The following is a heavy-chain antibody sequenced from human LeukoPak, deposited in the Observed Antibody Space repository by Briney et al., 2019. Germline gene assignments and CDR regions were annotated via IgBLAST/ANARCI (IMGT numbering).Heavy chain of an antibody. CDR2: IYHSGST. CDR3: ARDILGYYQY. D-gene: IGHD3-22*01. J-gene: IGHJ4*02. V-gene: IGHV4-30-2*01. CDR1: GGSISSGGYY. Sequence: SETLSLTCIVSGGSISSGGYYWSWIRQAPGKGLEWIGYIYHSGSTYYNPSLKGRVTISVDRSKNQFSLKLSSVTAADTAVYYCARDILGYYQYWGQGTLVTVSS.